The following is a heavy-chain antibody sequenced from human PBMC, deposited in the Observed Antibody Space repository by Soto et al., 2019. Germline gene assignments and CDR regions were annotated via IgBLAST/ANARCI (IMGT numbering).Heavy chain of an antibody. V-gene: IGHV3-74*01. D-gene: IGHD6-13*01. CDR1: GFTLSSHW. CDR3: ASEQLDP. CDR2: IDSDGGSI. Sequence: GGSLRLSCEASGFTLSSHWMNWVRQAPGKGLVWVSRIDSDGGSITYADSVKGRFTISRDNSKNTLYLQMNSLRAEDTAVYYCASEQLDPWGQGTLVTVSS. J-gene: IGHJ5*02.